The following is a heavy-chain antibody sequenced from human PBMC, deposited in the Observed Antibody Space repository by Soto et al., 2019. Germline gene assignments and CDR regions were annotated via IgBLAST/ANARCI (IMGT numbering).Heavy chain of an antibody. CDR2: ISAYNGNT. J-gene: IGHJ4*02. Sequence: ASVKVSCKASGYTFTSYGISWVRQAPGQGPEWMGWISAYNGNTNYAQKLQGRVTMTTDTSTSTAYMELRSLRSDDTAVYYCARDPGLGYYYDSSVDYWGQGTLVTVSS. V-gene: IGHV1-18*04. CDR1: GYTFTSYG. CDR3: ARDPGLGYYYDSSVDY. D-gene: IGHD3-22*01.